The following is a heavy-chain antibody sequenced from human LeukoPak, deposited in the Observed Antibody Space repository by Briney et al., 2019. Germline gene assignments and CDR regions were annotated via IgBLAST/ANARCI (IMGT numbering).Heavy chain of an antibody. CDR2: IYYSGST. CDR1: GGSISSGDYY. CDR3: ARGPTYYDFWSGYQRAHYFDY. J-gene: IGHJ4*02. Sequence: SETLSLTCTVSGGSISSGDYYWSWIRQPPGKGLEWIGYIYYSGSTYYNPSLKSRVTISVDTSKNQFSLKLSSVTAADTAVYYCARGPTYYDFWSGYQRAHYFDYWGQGTLVTVSS. D-gene: IGHD3-3*01. V-gene: IGHV4-30-4*01.